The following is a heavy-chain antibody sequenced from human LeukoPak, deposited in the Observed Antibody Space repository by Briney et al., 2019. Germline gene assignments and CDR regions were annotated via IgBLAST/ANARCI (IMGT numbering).Heavy chain of an antibody. Sequence: GTSVKVSCKASGFTFTSSAVQWVRQARGQRLEWIGWIVVGSGNTNYAQKFQERVTITRDMSTSTAYMKLSSLRSEDTAVYYCAADPPLLYYYDSSGSTWGQGTLVTVSS. CDR3: AADPPLLYYYDSSGST. D-gene: IGHD3-22*01. CDR1: GFTFTSSA. J-gene: IGHJ5*02. CDR2: IVVGSGNT. V-gene: IGHV1-58*01.